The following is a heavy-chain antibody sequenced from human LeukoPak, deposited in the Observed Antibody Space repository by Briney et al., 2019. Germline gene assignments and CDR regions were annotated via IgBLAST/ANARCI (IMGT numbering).Heavy chain of an antibody. CDR1: GGSFSGYY. D-gene: IGHD6-13*01. CDR3: ARVGRWGIAADGNNWFDP. J-gene: IGHJ5*02. CDR2: INHSGST. V-gene: IGHV4-34*01. Sequence: SETLSLTCAVYGGSFSGYYWSWIRQPPGKGLEWIGEINHSGSTNYNPSLKSRVTISVDTSKNQFSLKLSSVTAADTAVYYCARVGRWGIAADGNNWFDPWGQGTLVTVSS.